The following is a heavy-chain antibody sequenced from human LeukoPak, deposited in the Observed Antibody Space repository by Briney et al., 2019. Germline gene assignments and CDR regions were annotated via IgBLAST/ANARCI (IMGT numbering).Heavy chain of an antibody. CDR3: ARARGTVAIDY. J-gene: IGHJ4*02. V-gene: IGHV4-34*01. Sequence: SETLSLTCAVYVESFSGYQWTWIRQPPGKGLEWIGEIDHSGSTNYNPSLKSRVTMSSDTSKNQFSLKMTSMTAADTAVYYCARARGTVAIDYWGQGTRVTVSS. CDR1: VESFSGYQ. CDR2: IDHSGST. D-gene: IGHD5-12*01.